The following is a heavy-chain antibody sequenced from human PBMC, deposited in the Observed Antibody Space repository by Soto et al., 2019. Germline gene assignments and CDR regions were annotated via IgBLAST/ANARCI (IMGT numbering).Heavy chain of an antibody. Sequence: SETLSLTCTVSGGSIGRSNYYWGWIRQPPGKGLEWIGSISSSGSTYYNPSLKSRVTISVDTSKNHFSLKVSSVTAADTAVYYCARQEGRFDYWGQGTLVTVSS. V-gene: IGHV4-39*01. CDR2: ISSSGST. CDR3: ARQEGRFDY. CDR1: GGSIGRSNYY. J-gene: IGHJ4*02.